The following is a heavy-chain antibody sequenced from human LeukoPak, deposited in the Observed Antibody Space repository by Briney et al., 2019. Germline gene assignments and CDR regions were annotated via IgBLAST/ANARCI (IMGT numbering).Heavy chain of an antibody. D-gene: IGHD1-26*01. V-gene: IGHV4-34*01. CDR1: GGSFSGYY. CDR3: ARRPIATTSIIEYYFDY. J-gene: IGHJ4*02. Sequence: SETLSLTCAVYGGSFSGYYWSWIRQPPGKGLEWIGEINHSGSTNYNPSLKSRVTISVDTSKNQFSLKLSSVTAADTAVYYCARRPIATTSIIEYYFDYWGQGTLVTVSS. CDR2: INHSGST.